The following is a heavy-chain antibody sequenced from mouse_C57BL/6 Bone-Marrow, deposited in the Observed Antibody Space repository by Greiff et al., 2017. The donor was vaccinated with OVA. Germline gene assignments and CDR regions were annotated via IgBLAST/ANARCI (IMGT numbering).Heavy chain of an antibody. D-gene: IGHD1-1*01. CDR1: GFNIKDYY. J-gene: IGHJ2*01. CDR2: IDPEDGET. V-gene: IGHV14-2*01. Sequence: VHVKQSGAELVKPGASVKLSCTASGFNIKDYYMHWVKQRTEQGLEWIGRIDPEDGETKYAPKFQGKATITADTSSNTAYLQLSSLTSEDTAVYYCARSEGGSSPFDYWGQGTTLTVSS. CDR3: ARSEGGSSPFDY.